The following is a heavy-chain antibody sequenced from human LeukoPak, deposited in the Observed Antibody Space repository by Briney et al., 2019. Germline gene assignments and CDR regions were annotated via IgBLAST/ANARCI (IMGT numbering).Heavy chain of an antibody. J-gene: IGHJ5*02. CDR3: ARGGYSRNWFDP. CDR1: GFTFSSYW. CDR2: IKQDGSEI. D-gene: IGHD5-12*01. V-gene: IGHV3-7*03. Sequence: GGSLRLSCAASGFTFSSYWMSWVRQAPGKGLEWVANIKQDGSEIYYVDSVKGRFTIFRDNAKKSLYLQMNSLRAEDTAVYYCARGGYSRNWFDPWGQGTLVTVSS.